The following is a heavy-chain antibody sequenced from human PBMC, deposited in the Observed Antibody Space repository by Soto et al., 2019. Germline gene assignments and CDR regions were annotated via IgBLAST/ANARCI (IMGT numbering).Heavy chain of an antibody. CDR3: EKGAQSLEVHFDY. CDR2: SSASGGST. CDR1: GFTFSSSA. V-gene: IGHV3-23*01. D-gene: IGHD6-19*01. J-gene: IGHJ4*02. Sequence: GGSLRLSCTASGFTFSSSAMSWVRQAPGKGLEWVSISSASGGSTYHADSVKGRFSISRDNSKNTLYLQMTRLRTEDTAVYYCEKGAQSLEVHFDYWGQGALVTVSS.